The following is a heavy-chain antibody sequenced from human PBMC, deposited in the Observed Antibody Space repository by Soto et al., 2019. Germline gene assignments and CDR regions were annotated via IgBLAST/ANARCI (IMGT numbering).Heavy chain of an antibody. D-gene: IGHD2-2*01. J-gene: IGHJ6*03. CDR3: ASLYCSSTSCSDYYYYYMDV. V-gene: IGHV3-7*01. CDR1: GFTFSSYW. CDR2: IKQDGSEK. Sequence: GSLRLSCAASGFTFSSYWMSWVRQAPGKGLEWVANIKQDGSEKYYVDSVKGRFTISRDNAKNSLYLQMNSLRAEDTAVYYCASLYCSSTSCSDYYYYYMDVWGKGTTVTVSS.